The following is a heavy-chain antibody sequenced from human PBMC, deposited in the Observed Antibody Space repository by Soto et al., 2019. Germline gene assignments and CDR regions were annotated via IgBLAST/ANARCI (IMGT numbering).Heavy chain of an antibody. CDR2: INHSGST. CDR1: GWSFSDYY. V-gene: IGHV4-34*01. D-gene: IGHD3-10*01. CDR3: ARNLRFRGFYGMDV. J-gene: IGHJ6*02. Sequence: SETLSLTCAVYGWSFSDYYWSWIRQPPGKGLEWIGEINHSGSTNYNPSLKSRVTISGDTSKNQFSLKLSSVTAADTAVYYCARNLRFRGFYGMDVWGQGTTVTVS.